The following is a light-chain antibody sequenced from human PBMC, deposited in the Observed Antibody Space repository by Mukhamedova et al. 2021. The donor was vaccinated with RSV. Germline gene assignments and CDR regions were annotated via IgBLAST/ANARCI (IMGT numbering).Light chain of an antibody. Sequence: GERATLSCRASQSVTNNLAWYQQKPGQAPRLLIYGASTRATGIPARFSGSGSGTEFTLTISSLQSEDSAVYYCQQYNNCPPLTFG. J-gene: IGKJ4*01. CDR1: QSVTNN. CDR2: GAS. V-gene: IGKV3-15*01. CDR3: QQYNNCPPLT.